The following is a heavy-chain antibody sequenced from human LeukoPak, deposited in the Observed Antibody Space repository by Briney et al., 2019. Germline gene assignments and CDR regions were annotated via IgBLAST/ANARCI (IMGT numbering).Heavy chain of an antibody. CDR3: ARDGNFGYDAFDI. J-gene: IGHJ3*02. Sequence: GALRLSCAVAGLTFSSYSMNWVRQAPGKGLEWVAVIWDDGSEKYYADSVKGRFSISRDNSENTLSLQVNSLRAEDTAVYYCARDGNFGYDAFDIWGQGTMVTVSS. V-gene: IGHV3-33*08. D-gene: IGHD3-10*01. CDR1: GLTFSSYS. CDR2: IWDDGSEK.